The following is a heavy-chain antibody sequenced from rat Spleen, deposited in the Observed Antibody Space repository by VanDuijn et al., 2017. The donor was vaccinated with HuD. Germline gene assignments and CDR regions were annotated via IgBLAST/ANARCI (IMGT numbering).Heavy chain of an antibody. CDR3: VREDLGVNY. Sequence: EVQVVESGGGLVQPKGSLKLSCAASGFDFNSYGMSWVRQAPGKGLDLVADISSKSYNYATYYADSVKDRFTISRDDSQSMVYLQMDNLRTEDTALYYCVREDLGVNYWGQGVLVTVSS. J-gene: IGHJ2*01. V-gene: IGHV10-10*01. CDR1: GFDFNSYG. CDR2: ISSKSYNYAT. D-gene: IGHD4-4*01.